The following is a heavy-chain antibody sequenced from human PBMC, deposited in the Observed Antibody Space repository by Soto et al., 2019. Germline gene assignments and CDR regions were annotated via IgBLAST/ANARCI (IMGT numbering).Heavy chain of an antibody. CDR1: GFTFSSYG. Sequence: QVQLVESGGGVVQPGRSLRLSCAASGFTFSSYGMHWVRQAPGKGLEWVAVISYDGSNKYYADSVKGRFTISRDNSKITLYLQMNSLRAEDTAVYYCAKDRTMVRGPLGYWGQGTLVTVSS. CDR3: AKDRTMVRGPLGY. V-gene: IGHV3-30*18. D-gene: IGHD3-10*01. J-gene: IGHJ4*02. CDR2: ISYDGSNK.